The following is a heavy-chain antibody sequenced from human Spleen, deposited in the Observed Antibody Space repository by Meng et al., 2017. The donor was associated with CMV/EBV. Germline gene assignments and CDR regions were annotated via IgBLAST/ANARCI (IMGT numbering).Heavy chain of an antibody. Sequence: DGSFSEYHWSWIRQPPGKGLEWVGEINDSGGTKYNPYLKSRVTISVDTSKKQFSLKVHSVTAADTAMYYCARGAIFGVLQNHNYFDPWGQGTLVTVSS. J-gene: IGHJ5*02. V-gene: IGHV4-34*01. CDR2: INDSGGT. D-gene: IGHD3-3*01. CDR3: ARGAIFGVLQNHNYFDP. CDR1: DGSFSEYH.